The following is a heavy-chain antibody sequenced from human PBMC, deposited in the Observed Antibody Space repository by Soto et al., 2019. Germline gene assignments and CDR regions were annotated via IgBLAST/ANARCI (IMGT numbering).Heavy chain of an antibody. CDR2: IVPIFGTT. CDR3: ARGVDYYYNAMDV. J-gene: IGHJ6*02. CDR1: GGAFNKNR. Sequence: SVKVSCKASGGAFNKNRFNWVRQAPGQGLEWMGGIVPIFGTTNYAQRFQARLTITADRSTGLAYMELSSLTSEDTAVYFCARGVDYYYNAMDVWGQGTTVTVSS. V-gene: IGHV1-69*06.